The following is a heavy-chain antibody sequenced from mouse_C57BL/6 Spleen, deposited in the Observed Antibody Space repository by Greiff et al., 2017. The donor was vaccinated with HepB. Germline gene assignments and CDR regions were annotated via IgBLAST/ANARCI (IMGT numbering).Heavy chain of an antibody. V-gene: IGHV1-82*01. CDR1: GYAFSSSW. CDR3: ARGTTVAYWYFDV. J-gene: IGHJ1*03. CDR2: IYPGDGDT. Sequence: ESGPELVKPGASVKISCKASGYAFSSSWMNWVKQRPGKGLEWIGRIYPGDGDTNYNGKFKGKATLTADKSSSTAYMQLSSLTSEDSAVYFCARGTTVAYWYFDVWGTGTTVTVSS. D-gene: IGHD1-1*01.